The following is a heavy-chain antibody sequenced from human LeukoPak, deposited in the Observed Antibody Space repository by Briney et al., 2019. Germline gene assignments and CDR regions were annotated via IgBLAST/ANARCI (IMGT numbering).Heavy chain of an antibody. V-gene: IGHV3-74*01. J-gene: IGHJ4*02. Sequence: GGSLRLSCAASRFTFSKYLMLWVRQAPGKGLESVSRINTDGTVTTYADSVKGRFTVSRDNADNTMFLQMNSVRDEDTAVYYCATKQWLAPPPDSWGQGTPVTVSS. CDR1: RFTFSKYL. D-gene: IGHD6-19*01. CDR3: ATKQWLAPPPDS. CDR2: INTDGTVT.